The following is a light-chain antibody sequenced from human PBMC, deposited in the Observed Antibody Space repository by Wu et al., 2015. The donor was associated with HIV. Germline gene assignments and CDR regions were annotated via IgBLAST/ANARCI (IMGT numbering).Light chain of an antibody. CDR2: RAS. V-gene: IGKV3-15*01. CDR3: QQYNNWPGT. Sequence: EIVVTQSPVTLSVSPGERATLSCRANQSVSSNLAWYQQKPGQAPRLVIFRASTRATGIPVRFSGSGSGTDFTLTITSMQSEDFALYCCQQYNNWPGTFGLGTRVEIK. J-gene: IGKJ1*01. CDR1: QSVSSN.